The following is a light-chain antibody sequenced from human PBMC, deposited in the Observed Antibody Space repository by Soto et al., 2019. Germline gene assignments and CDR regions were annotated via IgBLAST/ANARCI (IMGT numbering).Light chain of an antibody. CDR3: RQTYSTPRT. CDR1: QTISSY. CDR2: AAS. Sequence: DIQMTQSPSSLSASVGDTVTITCRASQTISSYLNWYQQKPGKAPKLLIYAASSLQSGVPSRFSGSGSGTDFTLTISSLQPEDFATYYCRQTYSTPRTFGQGTKVDIK. J-gene: IGKJ1*01. V-gene: IGKV1-39*01.